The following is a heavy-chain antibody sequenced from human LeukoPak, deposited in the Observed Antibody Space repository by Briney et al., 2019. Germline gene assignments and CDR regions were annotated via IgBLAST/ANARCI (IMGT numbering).Heavy chain of an antibody. V-gene: IGHV3-53*01. CDR1: GFTVSSNY. CDR3: ARDKETAAGTWDY. J-gene: IGHJ4*02. D-gene: IGHD6-13*01. Sequence: PGGSLRLSCAASGFTVSSNYMSWVRQAPGKGLEGVSVIYSGGSTYYADSVKGRFTISRDNSKNTLYLQMNSLRAEDTAVYYCARDKETAAGTWDYWGQGTLVTVSS. CDR2: IYSGGST.